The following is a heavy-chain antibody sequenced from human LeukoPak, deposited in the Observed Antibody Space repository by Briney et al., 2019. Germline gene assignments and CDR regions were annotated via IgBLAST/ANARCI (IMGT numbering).Heavy chain of an antibody. Sequence: ASVKVSCKASGYTFTSYYMHWVRQAPGQGLEWMGWINPNSGGTNYAQKFQGRVTMTRDTSISTAYMELSRLRSDDTAVYYCAAWDIVVVPAAMSYWGQGTLVTVSS. CDR2: INPNSGGT. D-gene: IGHD2-2*01. CDR3: AAWDIVVVPAAMSY. J-gene: IGHJ4*02. CDR1: GYTFTSYY. V-gene: IGHV1-2*02.